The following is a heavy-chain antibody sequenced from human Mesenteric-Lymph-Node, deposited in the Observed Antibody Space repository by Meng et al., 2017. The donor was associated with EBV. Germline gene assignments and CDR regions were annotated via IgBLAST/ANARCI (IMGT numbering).Heavy chain of an antibody. D-gene: IGHD2/OR15-2a*01. Sequence: IRQPPGRGLEWIGYIFNSGSTNYNPSLRSRATISVDTSRNQFSLTLNSVTAADTAVYYCARVSGPYYSPWFDPWGQGSLVTVSS. V-gene: IGHV4-59*01. CDR3: ARVSGPYYSPWFDP. J-gene: IGHJ5*02. CDR2: IFNSGST.